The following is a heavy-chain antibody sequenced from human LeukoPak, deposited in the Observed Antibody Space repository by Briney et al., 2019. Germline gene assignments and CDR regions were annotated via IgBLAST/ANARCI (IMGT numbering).Heavy chain of an antibody. V-gene: IGHV3-23*01. CDR2: ISPSGGIT. CDR3: AKDEAWGRYKD. CDR1: GFTFSSYE. Sequence: GGSLRLSCAASGFTFSSYEMNWVRQAPGKGLEWVSGISPSGGITYYTDSVKGRFTISRDNSKHTVSLQMNSLRGEDTAVYYCAKDEAWGRYKDWGQGTLVTVSS. D-gene: IGHD3-16*01. J-gene: IGHJ1*01.